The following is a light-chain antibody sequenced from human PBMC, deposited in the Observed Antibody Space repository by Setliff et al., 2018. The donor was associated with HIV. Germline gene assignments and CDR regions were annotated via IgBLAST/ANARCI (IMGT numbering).Light chain of an antibody. V-gene: IGLV1-44*01. CDR1: FSNIGRNT. CDR3: AAWDDSLNAYV. CDR2: GNF. Sequence: QSVLTQPPSASGTPGQRVTISCSGSFSNIGRNTINWYQQLPGTAPRLLIYGNFQRPSGVPDRFSGSKSGTSASLAISGLQFEDESDYFCAAWDDSLNAYVFGTGTKVTVL. J-gene: IGLJ1*01.